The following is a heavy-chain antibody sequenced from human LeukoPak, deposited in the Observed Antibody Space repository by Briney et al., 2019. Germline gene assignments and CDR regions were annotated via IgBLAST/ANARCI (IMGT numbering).Heavy chain of an antibody. V-gene: IGHV3-7*04. CDR3: ARASNYYDSSGYRGEFDY. J-gene: IGHJ4*02. D-gene: IGHD3-22*01. CDR1: GFTFSSYW. Sequence: PGGSLRLSCAASGFTFSSYWMSWVRQAPGKGLEWVANIKQDGSEKYYVDSVKGRFTISRDNAENSLYLQMNSLRAEDTAVYYCARASNYYDSSGYRGEFDYWGQGILVTVSS. CDR2: IKQDGSEK.